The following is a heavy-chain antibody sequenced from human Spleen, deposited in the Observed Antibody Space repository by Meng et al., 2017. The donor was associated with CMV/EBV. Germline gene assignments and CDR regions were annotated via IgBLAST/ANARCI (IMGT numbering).Heavy chain of an antibody. J-gene: IGHJ4*02. V-gene: IGHV1-69-2*01. CDR1: GYTLSDYK. CDR2: GDPEDGET. D-gene: IGHD3-16*01. CDR3: VTAYEYLGY. Sequence: NIACRGTGYTLSDYKMHWVQQAPGKGLQWMAIGDPEDGETSYVEKFQGRITISADTSTETAYMELSSLRPEDTAVYYCVTAYEYLGYWGQGTLVTISS.